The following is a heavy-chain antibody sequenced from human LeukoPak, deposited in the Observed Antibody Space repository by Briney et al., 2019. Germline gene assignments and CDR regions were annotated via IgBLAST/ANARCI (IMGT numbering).Heavy chain of an antibody. J-gene: IGHJ4*02. D-gene: IGHD2/OR15-2a*01. CDR2: IRTKAYGGTT. Sequence: GGSLRLSCTASGFSFGDYAMSWVRQAPGKGLEWVGFIRTKAYGGTTEYAASVKGRFTMSRDDSKSIAYLQMNSLKSEDTAVYYCTRVSWSRFSDYWGQGTLVTVSS. V-gene: IGHV3-49*04. CDR1: GFSFGDYA. CDR3: TRVSWSRFSDY.